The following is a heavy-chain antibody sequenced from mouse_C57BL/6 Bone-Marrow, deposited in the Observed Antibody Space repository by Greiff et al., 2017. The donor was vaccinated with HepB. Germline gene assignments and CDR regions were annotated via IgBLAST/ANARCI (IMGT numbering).Heavy chain of an antibody. CDR3: AAYYPFAW. CDR2: ISSGSSTI. D-gene: IGHD1-1*01. CDR1: GFTFSDYG. Sequence: DVKLVESGGGLVKPGGSLKLSCAASGFTFSDYGMHWVRQAPEKGLEWVAYISSGSSTIYYADTVKGRFTISRDNAKNTLFLQMTSLRSEDTAMYYCAAYYPFAWWGQGTLVTVSA. V-gene: IGHV5-17*01. J-gene: IGHJ3*01.